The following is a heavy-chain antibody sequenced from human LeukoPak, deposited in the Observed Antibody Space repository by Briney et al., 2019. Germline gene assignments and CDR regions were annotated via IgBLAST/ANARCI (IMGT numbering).Heavy chain of an antibody. CDR2: IKQEGNEK. CDR1: GFPFRSYW. CDR3: AANGGPFDF. J-gene: IGHJ4*02. D-gene: IGHD4-23*01. V-gene: IGHV3-7*05. Sequence: GGSLSLSCAASGFPFRSYWMSWVRGAPGKGLEFVANIKQEGNEKYYVDSVKGRFTISRDNAKNSLYLQMNGLRAEDTAVYYCAANGGPFDFWGQGTLVTVSA.